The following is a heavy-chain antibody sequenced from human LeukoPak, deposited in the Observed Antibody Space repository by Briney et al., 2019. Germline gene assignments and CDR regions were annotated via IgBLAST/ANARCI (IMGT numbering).Heavy chain of an antibody. CDR1: GFTFSSYG. CDR3: AKGTGYDY. V-gene: IGHV3-30*18. Sequence: GRSLRLSCAASGFTFSSYGMHWVRQAPGKGLEWVGVISYDGSNNYYAYSVKGRISISRNNAKNPLYLQMNSLRAEDTAVYYCAKGTGYDYSGQGTLVTVSS. J-gene: IGHJ4*02. CDR2: ISYDGSNN. D-gene: IGHD7-27*01.